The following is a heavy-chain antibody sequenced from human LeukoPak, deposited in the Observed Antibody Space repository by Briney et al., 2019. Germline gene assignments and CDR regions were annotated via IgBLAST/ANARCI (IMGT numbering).Heavy chain of an antibody. J-gene: IGHJ6*02. CDR2: ISGSGGST. V-gene: IGHV3-23*01. CDR3: AKWLCSSTSCRLSYYYYYGMDV. D-gene: IGHD2-2*01. CDR1: GFTFSSYA. Sequence: QTGGSLRLSCAASGFTFSSYAMSWVRQAPGKGLEWVSAISGSGGSTYYADSVKGRFTISRDNSKNTLYLQMNSLRAEDTAVYYCAKWLCSSTSCRLSYYYYYGMDVWGQGTTITVSS.